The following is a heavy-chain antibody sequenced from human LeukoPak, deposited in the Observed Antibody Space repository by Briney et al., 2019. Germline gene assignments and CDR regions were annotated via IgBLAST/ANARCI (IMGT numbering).Heavy chain of an antibody. CDR3: AKKYNTGLDP. D-gene: IGHD1-14*01. CDR1: GFTVSSNY. CDR2: IYYSGST. J-gene: IGHJ5*02. V-gene: IGHV4-59*02. Sequence: PGGSLRLSCAASGFTVSSNYMSWVRQAPGKGLEWIGYIYYSGSTNYNPSLKSRVTISVDTSKNQFSLKLSSVTAADTAVYYCAKKYNTGLDPWGQGTLVTVSS.